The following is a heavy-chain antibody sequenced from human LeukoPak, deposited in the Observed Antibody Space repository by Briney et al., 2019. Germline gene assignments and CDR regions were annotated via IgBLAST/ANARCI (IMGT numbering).Heavy chain of an antibody. D-gene: IGHD3-10*02. Sequence: PGGSLRLSCVASGLSFSGNYMSWIRQAPGRGLEWVSYISDSGAFAAYGDSVKGRFTISRDNTKNSLYLQMSSLRAEDTAVYYCAGGITMSRLDVWGQGTTVTVSS. J-gene: IGHJ6*02. V-gene: IGHV3-11*05. CDR1: GLSFSGNY. CDR2: ISDSGAFA. CDR3: AGGITMSRLDV.